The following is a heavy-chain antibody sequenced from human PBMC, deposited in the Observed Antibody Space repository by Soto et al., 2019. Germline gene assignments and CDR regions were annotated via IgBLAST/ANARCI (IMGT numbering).Heavy chain of an antibody. CDR1: GFTFSSYS. J-gene: IGHJ4*02. Sequence: EVQLVESGGGLVKPGGSLRLSCAASGFTFSSYSMNWVRQAPGKGLEWVSSISSSSSYIYYADSVKGRFTISRDNAKNPLYLQMNSLRAEDTAVYYCARDLPRPWLAYSLSPAVDYWGQGTLVTVSS. V-gene: IGHV3-21*01. CDR2: ISSSSSYI. CDR3: ARDLPRPWLAYSLSPAVDY. D-gene: IGHD6-19*01.